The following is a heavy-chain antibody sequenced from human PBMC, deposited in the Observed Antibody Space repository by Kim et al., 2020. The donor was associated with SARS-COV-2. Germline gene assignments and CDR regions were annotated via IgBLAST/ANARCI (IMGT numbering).Heavy chain of an antibody. D-gene: IGHD3-16*01. V-gene: IGHV4-4*02. CDR2: IYHSGGT. J-gene: IGHJ4*02. CDR3: AREMGEGTHKGFDF. CDR1: GGSISTNNW. Sequence: SETLSLTCAVSGGSISTNNWWHWIRQPPGKGLEWIGEIYHSGGTNYKPSLRSRVTMSVDNSRNQFSLRLDSVTAADTAVYYCAREMGEGTHKGFDFWGQGTLVPVSS.